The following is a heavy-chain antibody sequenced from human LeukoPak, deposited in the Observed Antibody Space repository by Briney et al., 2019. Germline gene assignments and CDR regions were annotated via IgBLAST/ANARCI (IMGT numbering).Heavy chain of an antibody. CDR1: GYTFTSYA. CDR2: INPSGGST. D-gene: IGHD3-3*01. Sequence: GASVKVSCKASGYTFTSYAMNWVRQAPGQGLEWMGIINPSGGSTSYAQKFQGRVTMTRDMSTSTVYMELSSLRSEDTAVYYCARAPGLRFLEWLPFDYWGQGTLVTVSS. J-gene: IGHJ4*02. V-gene: IGHV1-46*01. CDR3: ARAPGLRFLEWLPFDY.